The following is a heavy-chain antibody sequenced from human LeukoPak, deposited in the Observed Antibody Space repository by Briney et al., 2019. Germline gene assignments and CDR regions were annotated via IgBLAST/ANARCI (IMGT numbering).Heavy chain of an antibody. V-gene: IGHV1-18*01. CDR1: GYTFTSYG. CDR2: ISAYNGNT. J-gene: IGHJ3*02. Sequence: AASVKVSCKASGYTFTSYGISWVRQAPGQGLEWMGWISAYNGNTNYAQKLQGRVTMTTDTSTSTAYMELRSLRSDDTAVYYCARGDQYCSSTSCYFRDAFDIWGQGTMVTVSS. CDR3: ARGDQYCSSTSCYFRDAFDI. D-gene: IGHD2-2*01.